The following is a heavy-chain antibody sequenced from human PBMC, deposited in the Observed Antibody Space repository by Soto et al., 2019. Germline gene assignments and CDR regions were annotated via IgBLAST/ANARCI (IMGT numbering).Heavy chain of an antibody. CDR2: ISAYNGNT. CDR3: ARVWYYYDSSGYYFPRYYFDY. J-gene: IGHJ4*02. Sequence: QVQLVQSGAEVKKPGASVKVSCKASGYTFTSYGISWVRQAPGQGLEWMGWISAYNGNTNYAQKLTGRVTMTTDTSTSKAYMELRSLRSDDTAVYYCARVWYYYDSSGYYFPRYYFDYWGQGTLVTVSS. V-gene: IGHV1-18*01. D-gene: IGHD3-22*01. CDR1: GYTFTSYG.